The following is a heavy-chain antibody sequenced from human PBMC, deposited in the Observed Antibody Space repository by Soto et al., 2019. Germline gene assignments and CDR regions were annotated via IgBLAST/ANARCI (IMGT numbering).Heavy chain of an antibody. V-gene: IGHV3-74*01. D-gene: IGHD4-17*01. CDR2: ISPDGRNT. Sequence: EVQLEESGGGLVQPGGSLRLSCAASGFTFSRFWMHWARQAPGKGLVWVSRISPDGRNTVYADSVKGRFTISRDNAKNTLSLQMNSLRAEDSAVYFCTAPYGGHTVKLWGQGAMVTVSS. J-gene: IGHJ3*01. CDR3: TAPYGGHTVKL. CDR1: GFTFSRFW.